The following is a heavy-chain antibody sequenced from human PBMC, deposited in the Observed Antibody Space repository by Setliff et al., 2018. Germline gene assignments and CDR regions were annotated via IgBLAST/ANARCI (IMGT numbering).Heavy chain of an antibody. V-gene: IGHV4-39*01. J-gene: IGHJ4*02. CDR2: VYDSGTT. D-gene: IGHD1-1*01. CDR1: GGSISSISYY. Sequence: TCTVPGGSISSISYYWGWIRQPPGKGLEWIGTVYDSGTTYYNPSLKSRVTIFVDTSKNQFSLKLSSVTAADTAVYYCARTGTYRYFDYWGQGALVTVSS. CDR3: ARTGTYRYFDY.